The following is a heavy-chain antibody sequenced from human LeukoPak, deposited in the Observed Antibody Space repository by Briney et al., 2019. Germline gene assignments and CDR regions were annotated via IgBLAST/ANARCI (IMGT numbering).Heavy chain of an antibody. D-gene: IGHD3-10*01. J-gene: IGHJ4*02. Sequence: PGGSLRLSCAASGFTFSSYAMHWVRQAPGKGLEYVSAISSNGGSTYYANSVKGRFTISRDNFKNTLYLQVGSLRAEDMAVYYCARGFPSPDKRPCWGQGTLVTVSS. CDR2: ISSNGGST. CDR3: ARGFPSPDKRPC. V-gene: IGHV3-64*01. CDR1: GFTFSSYA.